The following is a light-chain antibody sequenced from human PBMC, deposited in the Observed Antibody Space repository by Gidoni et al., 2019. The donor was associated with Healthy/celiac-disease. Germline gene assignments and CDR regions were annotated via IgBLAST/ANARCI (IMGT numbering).Light chain of an antibody. CDR1: QSVSSY. V-gene: IGKV3-11*01. CDR3: QQRRNWPPGVT. Sequence: EIVLTQSPATLSLSPGERDTLSCRASQSVSSYLAWYQQKPGQAPRLLIYDASKRATGIPARFSGSGSGTDFTLTISSLEPEDFAVYYCQQRRNWPPGVTFXGXTKVEIK. J-gene: IGKJ4*01. CDR2: DAS.